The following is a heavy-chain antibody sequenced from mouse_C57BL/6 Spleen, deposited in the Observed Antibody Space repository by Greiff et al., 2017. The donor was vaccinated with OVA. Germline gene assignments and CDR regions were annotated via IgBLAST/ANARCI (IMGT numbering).Heavy chain of an antibody. V-gene: IGHV1-55*01. CDR2: IYPGSGST. J-gene: IGHJ4*01. CDR1: GYTFTSYW. Sequence: QVQLQQPGAKLVKPGASVKMSCTASGYTFTSYWITWVKQRPGQGLEWIGDIYPGSGSTNYNEKFKSKATLTVDTSSSTAYMQLSSLTSEDSAVYYCARRGPYGGAMDYWGQGTSVTVSS. CDR3: ARRGPYGGAMDY. D-gene: IGHD1-1*01.